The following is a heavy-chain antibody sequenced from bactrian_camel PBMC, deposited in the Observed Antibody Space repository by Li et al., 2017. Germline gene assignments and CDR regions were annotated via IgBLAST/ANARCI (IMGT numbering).Heavy chain of an antibody. J-gene: IGHJ4*01. CDR3: AANPWGDYPPNHFAVPEFQY. CDR2: LDSDGIA. D-gene: IGHD4*01. V-gene: IGHV3S55*01. Sequence: HVQLVESGGGSVQAGGTLRLSCAAATYTTNGHCMAWFRQTPGNGREVVAALDSDGIADYAGFVNHRFTISKDNAKNTLYLQMNNLEPEVTAMYYCAANPWGDYPPNHFAVPEFQYRGQGTQVTVS. CDR1: TYTTNGHC.